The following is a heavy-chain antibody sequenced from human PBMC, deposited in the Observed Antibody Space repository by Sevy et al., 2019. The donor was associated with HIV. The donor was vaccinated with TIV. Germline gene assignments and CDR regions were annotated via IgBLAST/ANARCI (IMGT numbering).Heavy chain of an antibody. Sequence: SLRLSCTASGFTFGDYAMSWFRQAPGKGLEWVGFIRSKAYGGTTEYAASVKGRFTISRDDSKSIAYLQMNSLKTEDTAVYYCTIDQYYYDSSGRYVAFDIWGQGTMVTVSS. CDR2: IRSKAYGGTT. CDR3: TIDQYYYDSSGRYVAFDI. D-gene: IGHD3-22*01. J-gene: IGHJ3*02. V-gene: IGHV3-49*03. CDR1: GFTFGDYA.